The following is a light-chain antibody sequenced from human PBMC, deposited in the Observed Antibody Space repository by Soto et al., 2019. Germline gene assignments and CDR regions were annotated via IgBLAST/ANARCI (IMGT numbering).Light chain of an antibody. CDR3: QQYNNWPVT. CDR2: GAS. CDR1: QSVSSN. Sequence: EIVMTQSPATLSVSPGDRATLSCWASQSVSSNLAWYQQKPGQAPRLLIYGASTRATGIPARFSGSGSGTEFTLTISSLQSEDFALYYCQQYNNWPVTFGQGTKLEIK. J-gene: IGKJ2*01. V-gene: IGKV3-15*01.